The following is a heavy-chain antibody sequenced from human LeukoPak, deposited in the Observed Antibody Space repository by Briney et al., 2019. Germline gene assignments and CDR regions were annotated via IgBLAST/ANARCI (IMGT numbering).Heavy chain of an antibody. CDR3: AKDPSWFGPSEPDDY. D-gene: IGHD3-10*01. CDR2: ISGSGGST. J-gene: IGHJ4*02. Sequence: GGSLRLSCAASGFTFSSYAMSWVRQAPGKGLEWVSAISGSGGSTYYADSVKGRFTISRDNSKNALYLQMNSLRAEDTAVYYCAKDPSWFGPSEPDDYWGQGTLVTVSS. V-gene: IGHV3-23*01. CDR1: GFTFSSYA.